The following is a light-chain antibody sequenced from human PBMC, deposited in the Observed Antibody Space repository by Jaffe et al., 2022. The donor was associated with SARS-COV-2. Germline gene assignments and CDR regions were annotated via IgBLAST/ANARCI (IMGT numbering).Light chain of an antibody. Sequence: IQMTQSPSPLSASIGDRVTITCQASHDVDIYLNWYQQKEGKAPRLLIYDASNLATGVPPRFSGSGSGTDFTLTISSLQAEDVAVYYCQQYFSYPLTFGGGTKVEIK. CDR3: QQYFSYPLT. V-gene: IGKV1-33*01. J-gene: IGKJ4*01. CDR1: HDVDIY. CDR2: DAS.